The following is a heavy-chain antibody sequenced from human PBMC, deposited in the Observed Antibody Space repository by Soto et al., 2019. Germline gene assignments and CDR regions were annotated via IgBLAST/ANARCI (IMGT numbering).Heavy chain of an antibody. CDR2: ISYDGSDK. D-gene: IGHD4-17*01. J-gene: IGHJ6*02. V-gene: IGHV3-30*01. CDR3: ARDMTAVTIYGMDV. Sequence: GGSLRLSCVASGFTFSNFAIHWVRQAPGKGLEWVAIISYDGSDKYYADSVKGRFTISRDNSKNTLYLQMNSLRPEDTAVYFCARDMTAVTIYGMDVWGQGTTVTVSS. CDR1: GFTFSNFA.